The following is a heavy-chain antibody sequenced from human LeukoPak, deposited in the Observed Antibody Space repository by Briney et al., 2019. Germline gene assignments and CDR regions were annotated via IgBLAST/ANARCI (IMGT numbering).Heavy chain of an antibody. J-gene: IGHJ4*02. Sequence: PSETLSLTCTVSGGSISSGGYYWSWIRQHPGKGLEWIGYIYYSGSTYYNPSLKSRVTISVDTSKNQFSLKLSSVTAADTAVYYCARETGFPKVYFDYWDQGTLVTVSS. CDR1: GGSISSGGYY. CDR2: IYYSGST. D-gene: IGHD1-14*01. V-gene: IGHV4-31*03. CDR3: ARETGFPKVYFDY.